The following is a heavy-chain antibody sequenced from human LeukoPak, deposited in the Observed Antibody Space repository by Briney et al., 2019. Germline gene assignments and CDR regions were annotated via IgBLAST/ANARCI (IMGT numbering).Heavy chain of an antibody. CDR3: ARRGLVAGIYDLVYGFDI. Sequence: ASVKVSCKAAGYSFTTFHINWVRQAPGQGPEWMGWVNPDTGNTGFAQKFQGRVTLTQNNSVTTVYLELSSLTSEDTAVYYCARRGLVAGIYDLVYGFDIWGQGTMVTVPS. D-gene: IGHD3/OR15-3a*01. V-gene: IGHV1-8*03. CDR2: VNPDTGNT. J-gene: IGHJ3*02. CDR1: GYSFTTFH.